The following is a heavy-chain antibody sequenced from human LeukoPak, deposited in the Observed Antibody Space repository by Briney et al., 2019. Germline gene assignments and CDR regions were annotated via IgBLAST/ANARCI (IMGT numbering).Heavy chain of an antibody. J-gene: IGHJ4*02. CDR2: IESKTDGGTT. V-gene: IGHV3-15*04. CDR3: TTYGSGRKFDY. D-gene: IGHD3-10*01. CDR1: GFSFSDAW. Sequence: GGSLRLSCAASGFSFSDAWMSWVRQIPGKGLEWVGRIESKTDGGTTDYAAPAKGRFTISRDDSTNTLYLQMNSLKSEDTAVYYCTTYGSGRKFDYWGQGILVTVSS.